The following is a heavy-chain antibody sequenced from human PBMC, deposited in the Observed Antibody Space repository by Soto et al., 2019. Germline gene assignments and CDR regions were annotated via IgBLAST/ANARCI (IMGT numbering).Heavy chain of an antibody. CDR2: ISSSRSYI. Sequence: GGSLRLSCAASGFNFSNYGMNWVRQAPGKGLEWVSSISSSRSYISYADSVKGRLTISRDNAKNSVYLQMNSLRAEDTAVYYCARSDCTSTSCYVVWFDPWGQGTLVTVSS. D-gene: IGHD2-2*01. V-gene: IGHV3-21*01. CDR1: GFNFSNYG. CDR3: ARSDCTSTSCYVVWFDP. J-gene: IGHJ5*02.